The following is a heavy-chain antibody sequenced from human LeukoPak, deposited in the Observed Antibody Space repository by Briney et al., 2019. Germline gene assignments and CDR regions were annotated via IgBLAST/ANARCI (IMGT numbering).Heavy chain of an antibody. J-gene: IGHJ3*02. Sequence: GGSLRLSCSASGFTFTNYPMTWVRQAPGKGLEWVTLISYDGSNTYYADSVKGRFTISRDNSKNTLYLQMNSLRPEDTAVYYCARGSGTYQADGFDIWGQGTMVTVSS. CDR3: ARGSGTYQADGFDI. CDR1: GFTFTNYP. CDR2: ISYDGSNT. D-gene: IGHD1-26*01. V-gene: IGHV3-30*04.